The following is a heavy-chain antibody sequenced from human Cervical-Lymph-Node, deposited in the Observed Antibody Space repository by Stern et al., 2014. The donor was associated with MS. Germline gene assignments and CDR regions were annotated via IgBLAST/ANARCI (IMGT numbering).Heavy chain of an antibody. V-gene: IGHV1-69*01. CDR1: GGTFSSHA. CDR2: IIPAFSRA. D-gene: IGHD2-15*01. CDR3: SRGGVTSYCSGGSCHGWFDP. Sequence: QLVQSGAEVKKPGSSVKVSCKASGGTFSSHAISWVRQAPGQGLEWMGGIIPAFSRANYAQKFQGRVTITADESTGTAYLELSSLRSDDTAVYYCSRGGVTSYCSGGSCHGWFDPWGQGTLVTVSS. J-gene: IGHJ5*02.